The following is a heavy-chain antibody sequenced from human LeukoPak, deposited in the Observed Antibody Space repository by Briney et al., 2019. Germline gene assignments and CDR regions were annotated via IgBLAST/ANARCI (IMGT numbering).Heavy chain of an antibody. D-gene: IGHD5-24*01. Sequence: SETLSLTCTVSGGSISSYYWSWIRQPPGKGLEWIGYIHYSGITNYNPSLRGRVTISVDTSKNQFSLKVSSVTAADTAVYYCARDRDGLDAFDIWGQGTMVTVSS. CDR1: GGSISSYY. CDR3: ARDRDGLDAFDI. J-gene: IGHJ3*02. CDR2: IHYSGIT. V-gene: IGHV4-59*01.